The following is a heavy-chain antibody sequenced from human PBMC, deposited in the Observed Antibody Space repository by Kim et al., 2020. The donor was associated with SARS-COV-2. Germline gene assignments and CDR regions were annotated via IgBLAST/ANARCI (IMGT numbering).Heavy chain of an antibody. CDR2: TKNNAYSYIT. D-gene: IGHD3-16*01. Sequence: GGSLRLSCAASGFTSSDHFIDWVRQAPGKGLEWLGRTKNNAYSYITEYAASLQGRFTISRDDSKNSVFLQMNSLKTEDTAVYYCARIRGIYEDWGQGTLVTVSS. CDR3: ARIRGIYED. CDR1: GFTSSDHF. V-gene: IGHV3-72*01. J-gene: IGHJ4*02.